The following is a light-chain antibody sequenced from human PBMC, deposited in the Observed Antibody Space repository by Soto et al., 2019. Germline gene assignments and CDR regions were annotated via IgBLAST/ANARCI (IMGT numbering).Light chain of an antibody. J-gene: IGKJ1*01. Sequence: FPGDRVTLSCRASQYINTRLAWYQHRPCQAPRLLIYQTSLRAAGIPARFSASGSGTDFTLAISRLEPEDFAVYYCQQYGSSGTFGQGTKVDIK. CDR1: QYINTR. CDR3: QQYGSSGT. CDR2: QTS. V-gene: IGKV3-20*01.